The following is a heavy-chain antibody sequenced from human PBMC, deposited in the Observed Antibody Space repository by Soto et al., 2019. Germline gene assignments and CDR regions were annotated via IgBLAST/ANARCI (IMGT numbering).Heavy chain of an antibody. J-gene: IGHJ4*02. D-gene: IGHD3-22*01. CDR2: INVGNGNT. V-gene: IGHV1-3*01. CDR3: AYDSSGYLDY. CDR1: GYIFTTYP. Sequence: ASVPVSCTGSGYIFTTYPMHLVRQAPGQRLEWMGWINVGNGNTKYSQKFQGRVTITRDTSASTAHMELSSLRSEDTAVYYCAYDSSGYLDYWGQGTRVTVSS.